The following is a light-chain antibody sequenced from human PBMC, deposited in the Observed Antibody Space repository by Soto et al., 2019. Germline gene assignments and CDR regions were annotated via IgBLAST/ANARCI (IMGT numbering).Light chain of an antibody. CDR3: QQRTTWPPYT. CDR1: QNVSNY. CDR2: DAS. Sequence: EIVLTQSPATLSLSPGQSATLSCRVSQNVSNYLAWFQQKTGQAPRLLIYDASNRATGIPARFSGSGSGTDFTLTISSLEPEDFAVYYCQQRTTWPPYTFDQGTKLEIK. J-gene: IGKJ2*01. V-gene: IGKV3-11*01.